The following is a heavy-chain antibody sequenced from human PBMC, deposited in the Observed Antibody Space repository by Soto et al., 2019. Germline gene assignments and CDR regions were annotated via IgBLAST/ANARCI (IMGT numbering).Heavy chain of an antibody. V-gene: IGHV3-33*01. CDR2: IWYDGSNK. CDR3: ARDQGGKQLVVSY. J-gene: IGHJ4*02. CDR1: GFTFSSYG. D-gene: IGHD6-6*01. Sequence: GGSLRLSCAASGFTFSSYGMHWVRQAPCKGLEWVAVIWYDGSNKYYADSVKGRFTISRDNSKNTLYLQMNSLRAEDTAVYYCARDQGGKQLVVSYWGQGTLVTVSS.